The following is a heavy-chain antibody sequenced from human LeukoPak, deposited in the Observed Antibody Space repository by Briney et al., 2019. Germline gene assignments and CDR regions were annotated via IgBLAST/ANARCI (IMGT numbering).Heavy chain of an antibody. J-gene: IGHJ4*02. D-gene: IGHD6-13*01. V-gene: IGHV3-23*01. CDR3: AQKTPGTHPFDY. CDR1: GFTFSSYA. Sequence: PGGSLRLSCAASGFTFSSYAMNWVRQAPGKGLEWVSACGTSGDTYYADSVRGRFTISRDNAKNTVYLQMSSLRAEDTAVYYCAQKTPGTHPFDYWGQGTLVTVSS. CDR2: CGTSGDT.